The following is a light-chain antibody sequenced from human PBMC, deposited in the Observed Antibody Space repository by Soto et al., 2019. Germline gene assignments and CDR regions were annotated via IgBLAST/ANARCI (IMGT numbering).Light chain of an antibody. V-gene: IGKV1-39*01. CDR3: QQANSFPFT. CDR2: AAS. J-gene: IGKJ5*01. CDR1: QSISSY. Sequence: DIQMTQSRSSLSGSVGDRVTMTGLASQSISSYLNWYHQKPGKVPKLLIYAASSLQSGVPSRFSGSGSGTDFTLTISSLQPEDFATYYCQQANSFPFTFGQGTRLEI.